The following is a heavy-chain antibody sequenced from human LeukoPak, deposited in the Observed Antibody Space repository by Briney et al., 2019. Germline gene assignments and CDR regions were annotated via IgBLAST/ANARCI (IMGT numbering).Heavy chain of an antibody. V-gene: IGHV3-23*01. CDR2: ISGSGGST. CDR3: AKVTEVGYYGSGIFDY. CDR1: GFTFSSYG. J-gene: IGHJ4*02. Sequence: GRSLRLSCAASGFTFSSYGMHWVRQAPGKGLEWVSAISGSGGSTYYADSVKGRFTISRDNSKNTLYLQMNSLRAEDTAVYYCAKVTEVGYYGSGIFDYWGQGTLVTVSS. D-gene: IGHD3-10*01.